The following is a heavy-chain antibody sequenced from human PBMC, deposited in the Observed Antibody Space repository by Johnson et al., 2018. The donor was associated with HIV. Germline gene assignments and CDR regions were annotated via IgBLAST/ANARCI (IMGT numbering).Heavy chain of an antibody. V-gene: IGHV3-30*02. CDR1: GFTFSSYG. CDR2: IRYDGSNK. J-gene: IGHJ3*02. Sequence: QVQLVESGGGVVQPGRSLILSCAASGFTFSSYGMHWVRQAPGKGLEWVAFIRYDGSNKYYADSVKGRFTISRDNSKNTLYLQMNSLRAEDTAVYYCAKSRSPMITFGGADAFDIWGQGTMVTVSS. CDR3: AKSRSPMITFGGADAFDI. D-gene: IGHD3-16*01.